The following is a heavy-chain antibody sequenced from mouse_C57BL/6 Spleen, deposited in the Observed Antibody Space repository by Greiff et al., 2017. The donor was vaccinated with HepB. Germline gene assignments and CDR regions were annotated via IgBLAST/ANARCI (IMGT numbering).Heavy chain of an antibody. Sequence: QVQLQQPGAELVKPGASVKLSCKASGYTFTSYWMHWVKQRPGQGLEWIGMIHPNSGSTNYNEKFKSKATLTVEKSSSTAYLQLSSLTSEDSAVYYCARSRSNYAMDYWGQGTSVTVSS. CDR3: ARSRSNYAMDY. CDR2: IHPNSGST. CDR1: GYTFTSYW. V-gene: IGHV1-64*01. D-gene: IGHD5-1*01. J-gene: IGHJ4*01.